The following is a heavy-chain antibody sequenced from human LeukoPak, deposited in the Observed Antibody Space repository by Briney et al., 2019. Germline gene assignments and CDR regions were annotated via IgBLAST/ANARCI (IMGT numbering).Heavy chain of an antibody. Sequence: SETLSLTCTVSGGSISSYYWSWIRQPPGKGLEWIGYIYYSGSTNYNPSLKSRVTISVDTSKNQFSLKLSSVTAADTAVYYCARVGYGDYSTIGGYYYYMDVWGKGTTVTVSS. CDR3: ARVGYGDYSTIGGYYYYMDV. D-gene: IGHD4-17*01. CDR2: IYYSGST. CDR1: GGSISSYY. J-gene: IGHJ6*03. V-gene: IGHV4-59*01.